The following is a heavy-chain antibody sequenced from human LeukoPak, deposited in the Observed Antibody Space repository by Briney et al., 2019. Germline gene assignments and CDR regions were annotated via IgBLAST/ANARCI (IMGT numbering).Heavy chain of an antibody. CDR1: GFTFSSYS. V-gene: IGHV3-21*01. D-gene: IGHD2-21*02. CDR2: ISSSSSYI. J-gene: IGHJ4*02. Sequence: GGSLRLSCAASGFTFSSYSMNWVRQAPGKGLEWVSSISSSSSYIYYADSVKGRFTISRDNAKNSLYLQMNSLRAEDTAVYYCARDTEGDLFPYYFDYWGQGTLVTVSS. CDR3: ARDTEGDLFPYYFDY.